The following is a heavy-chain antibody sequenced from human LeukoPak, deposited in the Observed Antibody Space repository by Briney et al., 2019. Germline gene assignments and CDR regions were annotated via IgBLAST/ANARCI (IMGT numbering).Heavy chain of an antibody. CDR3: ARDGYSTPDV. Sequence: PSETLSLTCAVYGGSFSDYYWSWIRQPPGKGLEWIGEINHGGSTNYNPSLKSRVTLSVDTSKNQFSLKLTSVTAADTAVHYCARDGYSTPDVWGQGTTVTVSS. CDR1: GGSFSDYY. D-gene: IGHD6-13*01. CDR2: INHGGST. V-gene: IGHV4-34*01. J-gene: IGHJ6*02.